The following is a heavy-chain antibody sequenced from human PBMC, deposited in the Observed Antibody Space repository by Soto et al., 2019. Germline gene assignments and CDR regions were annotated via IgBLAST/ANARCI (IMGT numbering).Heavy chain of an antibody. CDR3: ARATYYYDSSGYYGYYFDY. J-gene: IGHJ4*02. CDR1: GGSISSYY. CDR2: IYYSGST. Sequence: SETLSLTCTASGGSISSYYWSWIRQPPGKGLEWIGYIYYSGSTNYNSSLKSRVTISVDTSKNQLSLKLSSVTAADTAVYYCARATYYYDSSGYYGYYFDYWGQGTLVTVS. V-gene: IGHV4-59*01. D-gene: IGHD3-22*01.